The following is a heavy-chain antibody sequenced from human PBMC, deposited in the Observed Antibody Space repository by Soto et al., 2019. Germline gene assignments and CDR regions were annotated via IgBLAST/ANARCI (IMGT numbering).Heavy chain of an antibody. CDR1: GYTFSGYY. J-gene: IGHJ6*02. D-gene: IGHD1-26*01. Sequence: ASVKVSCKAAGYTFSGYYLHWVRQAPGQGLEWMGWVNPNSGDTKYAQKFQGRVTMTRDTSISAAYMEMSRLRPDDTAVYYCARDQEWELDYGMGVWGQGTTVTVSS. CDR2: VNPNSGDT. V-gene: IGHV1-2*02. CDR3: ARDQEWELDYGMGV.